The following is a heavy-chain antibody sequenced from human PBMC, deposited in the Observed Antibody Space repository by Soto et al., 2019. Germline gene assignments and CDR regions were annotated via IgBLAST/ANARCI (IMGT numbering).Heavy chain of an antibody. J-gene: IGHJ4*02. CDR1: GYTFTTYY. CDR2: IDPTHGST. D-gene: IGHD3-22*01. V-gene: IGHV1-46*01. CDR3: ARVPYDTTGYYAF. Sequence: AASVKVSCKAAGYTFTTYYMHCVRQAPGQGLEWMGVIDPTHGSTTYAQKFQGRVTMTSDTSTNTVYMELSSLKSEDTAVYYCARVPYDTTGYYAFWGQGTLVTVSS.